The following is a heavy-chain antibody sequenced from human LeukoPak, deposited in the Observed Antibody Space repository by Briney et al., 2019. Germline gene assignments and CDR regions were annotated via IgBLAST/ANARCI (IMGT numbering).Heavy chain of an antibody. CDR3: ARDSPTLAAAGTGWAFDI. Sequence: SETLSLTCAVYGGSFSGYYWSWIRQPPGKGLEWIGYIYYSGSTNYNPSLKSRVTISVDTSKNQFSLKLSSVTAADTAVYYCARDSPTLAAAGTGWAFDIWGQGTMVTVSS. CDR1: GGSFSGYY. D-gene: IGHD6-13*01. CDR2: IYYSGST. V-gene: IGHV4-59*01. J-gene: IGHJ3*02.